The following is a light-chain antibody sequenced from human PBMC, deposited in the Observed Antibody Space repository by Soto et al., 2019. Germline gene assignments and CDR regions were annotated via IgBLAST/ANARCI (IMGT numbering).Light chain of an antibody. CDR1: QSVSSY. CDR2: DAS. J-gene: IGKJ4*01. Sequence: IVLTQSPATLSLSPGKRATLSCRASQSVSSYLAWYQQKPGQAPRLLIYDASNRATGIPDRFSGSGSGTDFTLTISRLEPEDFAVYYCQQYGSSPLTFGGGTKVDIK. V-gene: IGKV3-20*01. CDR3: QQYGSSPLT.